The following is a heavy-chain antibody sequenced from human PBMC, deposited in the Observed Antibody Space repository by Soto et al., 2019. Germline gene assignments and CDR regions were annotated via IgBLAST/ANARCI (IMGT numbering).Heavy chain of an antibody. Sequence: QVQLVQSGAEVKKPGASVKVSCKASGYTFTSYAMHWVRQAPGQRLDWMGWINAGNGNTKYSQKFQGRVTITRDTSASTAYMELSSLRSEDTAVYYCARGSKDIVVVPAAHGGDYWGQGTLVTVSS. CDR3: ARGSKDIVVVPAAHGGDY. D-gene: IGHD2-2*01. CDR1: GYTFTSYA. CDR2: INAGNGNT. J-gene: IGHJ4*02. V-gene: IGHV1-3*01.